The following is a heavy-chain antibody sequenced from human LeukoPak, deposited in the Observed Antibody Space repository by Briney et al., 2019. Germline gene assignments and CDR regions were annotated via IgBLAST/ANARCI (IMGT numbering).Heavy chain of an antibody. Sequence: GGSLRLSCEASGFTFTKFWMSWVRQAPGKGLEWVANIQEDGKKENYVDSVRGRFTISRDNVKNSIYLQMNSLRVEDTAVYYCAKDIVGGGDDYWGQGTLVTVSS. D-gene: IGHD2-21*02. V-gene: IGHV3-7*01. CDR3: AKDIVGGGDDY. J-gene: IGHJ4*02. CDR1: GFTFTKFW. CDR2: IQEDGKKE.